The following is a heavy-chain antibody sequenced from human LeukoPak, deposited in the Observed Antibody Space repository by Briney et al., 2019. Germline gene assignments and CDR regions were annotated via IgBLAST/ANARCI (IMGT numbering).Heavy chain of an antibody. V-gene: IGHV4-31*03. CDR2: IYYSGST. CDR3: ARVGFPKYYYDSSEAPAFDI. CDR1: GCSISNGGYY. J-gene: IGHJ3*02. D-gene: IGHD3-22*01. Sequence: SETLSLTCTVSGCSISNGGYYWSWLPHHPGKALEWLGYIYYSGSTYYNPSLKSRVTISVDTSKKQLSLKLSSVTAADTAVYYCARVGFPKYYYDSSEAPAFDIWGQGTMVTVSS.